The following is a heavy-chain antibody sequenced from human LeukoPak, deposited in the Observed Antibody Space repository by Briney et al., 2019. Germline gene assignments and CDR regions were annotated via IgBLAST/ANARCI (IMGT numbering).Heavy chain of an antibody. CDR2: ISYDGSNK. D-gene: IGHD3-22*01. V-gene: IGHV3-30-3*01. CDR3: ARSDSSGPLNFDY. CDR1: GFTFSSYA. J-gene: IGHJ4*02. Sequence: PGGSLRLSCAASGFTFSSYAMHWVRQAPGKGLEWVAVISYDGSNKYYADSVKGRFTISRDNAKNSLYLQMNSLRAEDTAVYYCARSDSSGPLNFDYWGQGTLVTVSS.